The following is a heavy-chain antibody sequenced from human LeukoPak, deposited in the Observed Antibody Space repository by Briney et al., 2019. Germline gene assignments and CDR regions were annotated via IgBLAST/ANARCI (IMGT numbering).Heavy chain of an antibody. J-gene: IGHJ6*02. Sequence: PGGSLRLSCAASGFTFSSYSMNWVRQAPGKGLEWVSYISSSSSTIYYADSVKGRFTISRDNAKNSLYQQMNSLRAEDTAVYYCARAGSSSWYRRYYYGMDVWGQGTTVTVSS. CDR2: ISSSSSTI. D-gene: IGHD6-13*01. CDR1: GFTFSSYS. V-gene: IGHV3-48*01. CDR3: ARAGSSSWYRRYYYGMDV.